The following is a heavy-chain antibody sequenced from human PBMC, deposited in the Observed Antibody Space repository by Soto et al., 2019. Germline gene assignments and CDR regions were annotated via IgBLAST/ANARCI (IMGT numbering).Heavy chain of an antibody. Sequence: GGCLRVPGAAVGCTIMSYEINCVLQAPGKGLGRVTFISSRGKSIYCADSLTGRLSISRDNGKNSLFLQMNTMKAEDPAIYFCARSGSPFEYGAQGTLVPV. J-gene: IGHJ4*02. V-gene: IGHV3-48*03. CDR2: ISSRGKSI. D-gene: IGHD3-10*01. CDR1: GCTIMSYE. CDR3: ARSGSPFEY.